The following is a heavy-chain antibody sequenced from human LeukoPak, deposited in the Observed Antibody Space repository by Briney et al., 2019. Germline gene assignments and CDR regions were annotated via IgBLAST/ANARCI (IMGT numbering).Heavy chain of an antibody. D-gene: IGHD3-10*01. V-gene: IGHV3-21*01. J-gene: IGHJ4*02. Sequence: PGGSLRLSCAASGFTFSSYTMTWVRQAPGKGLEWVSSISSSSHYIYYADSMKGRFTISRDNAKNLLYLQMNSLRAEDRALYYCARGSLSSGSHYGDYWGQGTLVTVSS. CDR2: ISSSSHYI. CDR1: GFTFSSYT. CDR3: ARGSLSSGSHYGDY.